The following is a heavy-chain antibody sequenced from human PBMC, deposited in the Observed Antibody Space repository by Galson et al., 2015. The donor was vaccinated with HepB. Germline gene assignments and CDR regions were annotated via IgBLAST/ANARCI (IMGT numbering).Heavy chain of an antibody. CDR1: GYTLTELS. J-gene: IGHJ3*02. Sequence: SVKVSCKVSGYTLTELSMHWVRQAPGKGLEWMGGFDPEDGETIYAQKFQGRVTMTEDTSTDTAYMELSSLRSEDTAVYYCATLWDYDSSGYWAFGIWGQGTMVTVSS. CDR2: FDPEDGET. V-gene: IGHV1-24*01. D-gene: IGHD3-22*01. CDR3: ATLWDYDSSGYWAFGI.